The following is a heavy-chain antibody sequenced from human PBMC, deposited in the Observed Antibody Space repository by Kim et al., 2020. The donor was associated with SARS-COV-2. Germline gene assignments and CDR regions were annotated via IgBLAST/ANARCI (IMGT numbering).Heavy chain of an antibody. CDR3: AKENARPPRITMVRGVIPYYYYGMDG. Sequence: GGSLRLSCAASGFTFSSYAMSWVRQAPGKGLEWVSVIYSGGSSTYYADSVKGRFTISRDNSKNTLYLQMNSLRAEDTAVYYCAKENARPPRITMVRGVIPYYYYGMDGWGEGTTVTVSS. CDR2: IYSGGSST. V-gene: IGHV3-23*03. D-gene: IGHD3-10*01. CDR1: GFTFSSYA. J-gene: IGHJ6*04.